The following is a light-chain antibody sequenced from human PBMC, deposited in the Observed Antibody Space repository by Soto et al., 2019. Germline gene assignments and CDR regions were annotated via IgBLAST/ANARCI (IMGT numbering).Light chain of an antibody. CDR3: HQYNSWPYT. CDR1: QSVNIN. V-gene: IGKV3-15*01. CDR2: AAS. Sequence: EIVMTQSPATLSLSPGERATLSCRASQSVNINLAWYQQRPGQAPRVLIYAASTRATGVPDRFSGSGSGTEFTRTISSLQPEDFAVHYCHQYNSWPYTFGQGTKVDIK. J-gene: IGKJ2*01.